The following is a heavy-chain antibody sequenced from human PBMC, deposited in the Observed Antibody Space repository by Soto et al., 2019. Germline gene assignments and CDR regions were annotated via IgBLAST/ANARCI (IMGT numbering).Heavy chain of an antibody. D-gene: IGHD5-18*01. CDR1: GGTFSSYA. CDR2: IIPIFGTA. Sequence: QVQLVQSGAEVKKPGSSVKVSCKASGGTFSSYAISWVRQARGQGLEWMGGIIPIFGTANYAQKFQGRVTITADESTSPAYMELSSLRSEDTAVYYCARNVDTALPFYYGMDVWGQGTTVTVSS. J-gene: IGHJ6*02. V-gene: IGHV1-69*01. CDR3: ARNVDTALPFYYGMDV.